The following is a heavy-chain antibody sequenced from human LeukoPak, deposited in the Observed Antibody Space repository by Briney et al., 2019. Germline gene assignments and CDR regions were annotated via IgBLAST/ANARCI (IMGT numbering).Heavy chain of an antibody. J-gene: IGHJ4*02. V-gene: IGHV4-59*12. D-gene: IGHD6-6*01. CDR3: ARSIAARPLDY. Sequence: KPSETLSLTCTVSGGSISSYYWSWIRQPPGKGLEWIGYIYYSGSTNYNPSLKSRVTISVDRSKNQFSLKLSSVTAADTAVYYCARSIAARPLDYWGQGALVTVSS. CDR2: IYYSGST. CDR1: GGSISSYY.